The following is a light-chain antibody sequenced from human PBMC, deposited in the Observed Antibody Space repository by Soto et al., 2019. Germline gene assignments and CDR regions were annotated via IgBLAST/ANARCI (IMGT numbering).Light chain of an antibody. Sequence: QSALTQPPSASGSPGQSVTIYCTGTSSDVGGYNYVSWYQQHPGKAPKLMIYEVNKRPSGVPDRFSGSKSGNTASLTVSGLQAEDEADYYCSSYAGSSNSVFGTGTKLTVL. J-gene: IGLJ1*01. CDR3: SSYAGSSNSV. V-gene: IGLV2-8*01. CDR2: EVN. CDR1: SSDVGGYNY.